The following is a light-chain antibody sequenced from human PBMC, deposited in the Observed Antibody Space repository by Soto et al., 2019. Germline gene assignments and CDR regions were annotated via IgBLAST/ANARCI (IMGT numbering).Light chain of an antibody. V-gene: IGLV1-40*01. Sequence: QSVLTQPPSVSGAPGQRVTISCTGSSSNIGARFDVHWYRHLPGTAPKLLISVNTNGPSGVADRFSGAKSGTSASLAIAGLRAEDEVDYDCQSYDSSLAGFVFGTETKLTDL. CDR2: VNT. J-gene: IGLJ1*01. CDR3: QSYDSSLAGFV. CDR1: SSNIGARFD.